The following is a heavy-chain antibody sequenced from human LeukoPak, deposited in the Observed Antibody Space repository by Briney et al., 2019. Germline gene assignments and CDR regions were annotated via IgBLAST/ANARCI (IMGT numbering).Heavy chain of an antibody. CDR1: GFTFSSYS. CDR3: ARDQDIVVVPAAPDY. V-gene: IGHV3-33*01. Sequence: GSLRLSCAASGFTFSSYSMHWVRQAPGKGLEWVAGIWYDGSNRYYADSVKGRFTISRDNSKNTLYLQMNSLRAEDTAVYYCARDQDIVVVPAAPDYWGQGTLVTVSS. D-gene: IGHD2-2*01. CDR2: IWYDGSNR. J-gene: IGHJ4*02.